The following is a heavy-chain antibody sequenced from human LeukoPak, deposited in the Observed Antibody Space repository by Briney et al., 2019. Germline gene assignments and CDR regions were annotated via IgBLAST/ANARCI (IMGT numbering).Heavy chain of an antibody. CDR3: ARDPTYCSSTSCHVIYYYYGMDV. D-gene: IGHD2-2*01. Sequence: GASVKVSCTASGGTFSSYTISWVRQAPGQGLEWMGGIIPIFGTANYAQKFQGRVTITADESTSTAYMELSSLRSEDTAVYYCARDPTYCSSTSCHVIYYYYGMDVWGQGTTVTVSS. V-gene: IGHV1-69*13. CDR2: IIPIFGTA. J-gene: IGHJ6*02. CDR1: GGTFSSYT.